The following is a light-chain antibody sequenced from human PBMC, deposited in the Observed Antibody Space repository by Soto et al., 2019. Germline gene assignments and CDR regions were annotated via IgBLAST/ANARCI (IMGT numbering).Light chain of an antibody. CDR3: HQYNSYSRT. V-gene: IGKV1-5*03. CDR1: QSISSW. CDR2: KAS. Sequence: DIQMTQSPSTLSASVGDRVTITCRASQSISSWLAWYRQKPGKAPNLLIYKASSLESGFPSRFSGSGSGTEFTLNISRLQPNDFATYYCHQYNSYSRTFGQGTKEEIK. J-gene: IGKJ1*01.